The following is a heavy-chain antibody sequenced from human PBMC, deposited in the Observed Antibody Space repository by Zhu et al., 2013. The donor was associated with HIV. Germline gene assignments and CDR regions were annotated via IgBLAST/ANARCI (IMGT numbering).Heavy chain of an antibody. D-gene: IGHD3-16*01. CDR2: INPNSGDT. CDR3: ARGGXNNLWYDGLDV. V-gene: IGHV1-2*02. CDR1: GYSFTGYY. J-gene: IGHJ6*02. Sequence: QVQLVQSGAEVKKPGASVKVSCKASGYSFTGYYMYWVRQAPGQGLEWLGWINPNSGDTNYARKFQGRVTMTRDTSISTAYMELSRLTSDDTGVFYCARGGXNNLWYDGLDVWGQGDHGHRLL.